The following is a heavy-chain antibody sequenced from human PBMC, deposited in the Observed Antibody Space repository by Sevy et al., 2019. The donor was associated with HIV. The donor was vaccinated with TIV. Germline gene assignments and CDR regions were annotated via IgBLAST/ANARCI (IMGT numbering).Heavy chain of an antibody. CDR1: GFTFSKYP. Sequence: GGSLRLSCVVSGFTFSKYPMNWVRQAPGKGLEWVSSISSSSNYIYYGDSVKGRFTSSRDNAKNSLYLQMNSLRAVDTAVYYCVRDGGCSSSSCLLYFDYWGQGILVTVSS. D-gene: IGHD2-15*01. J-gene: IGHJ4*02. CDR2: ISSSSNYI. CDR3: VRDGGCSSSSCLLYFDY. V-gene: IGHV3-21*01.